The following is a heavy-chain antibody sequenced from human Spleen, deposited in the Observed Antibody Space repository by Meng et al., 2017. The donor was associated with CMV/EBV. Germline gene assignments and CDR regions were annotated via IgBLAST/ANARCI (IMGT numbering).Heavy chain of an antibody. V-gene: IGHV3-48*04. CDR1: GFTVSSNF. D-gene: IGHD3-3*01. CDR3: ARVGRDFGVVIAGTLDC. J-gene: IGHJ4*02. CDR2: ISWNSGSI. Sequence: GESLKISCAASGFTVSSNFMSWVRQAPGKGLEWVSGISWNSGSIGYADSVKGRFTISRDNAKNSLYLQMDSLRAEDTAVYYCARVGRDFGVVIAGTLDCWGQGTLVTVSS.